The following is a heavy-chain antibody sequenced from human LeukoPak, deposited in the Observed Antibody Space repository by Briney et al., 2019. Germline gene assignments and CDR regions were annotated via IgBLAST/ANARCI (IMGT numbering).Heavy chain of an antibody. Sequence: SVKVSCKASGGTLSRYALSCVRQAPGQGLEWMGGIIPVFGTANYAQKFQGRVTITTDESTSTLYMELSSLTSEDTAVYYCARPNYYDSRGYFSGFDFWGQGTLVTVSS. CDR3: ARPNYYDSRGYFSGFDF. V-gene: IGHV1-69*05. CDR2: IIPVFGTA. J-gene: IGHJ4*02. CDR1: GGTLSRYA. D-gene: IGHD3-22*01.